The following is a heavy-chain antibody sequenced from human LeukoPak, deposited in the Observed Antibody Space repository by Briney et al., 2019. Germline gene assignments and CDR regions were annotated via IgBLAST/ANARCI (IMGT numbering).Heavy chain of an antibody. CDR1: GFTFSNYA. CDR3: ATPEGAFDI. J-gene: IGHJ3*02. V-gene: IGHV3-33*01. CDR2: IWYDGSNK. D-gene: IGHD1-14*01. Sequence: GGSLRLSCAASGFTFSNYAMHWARQAPGKGLEWVAVIWYDGSNKYYADSVKGRFTISRDNSKNTLYLQMNSLRAEDTAVYYCATPEGAFDIWGQGTMVTVSS.